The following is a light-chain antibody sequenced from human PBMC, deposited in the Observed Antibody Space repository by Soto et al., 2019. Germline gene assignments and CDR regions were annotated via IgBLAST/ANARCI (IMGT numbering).Light chain of an antibody. V-gene: IGKV3-15*01. Sequence: EKALTQPPVTLSLSPGERATLSCRASQSGSSNLAWYQQRPGQAPRLLIYGASTRASGVPDRFSGSGYGTEFILTISSLQSEDSAVYYCQQYDVWPALTFGGGTKVDIK. CDR1: QSGSSN. CDR2: GAS. J-gene: IGKJ4*01. CDR3: QQYDVWPALT.